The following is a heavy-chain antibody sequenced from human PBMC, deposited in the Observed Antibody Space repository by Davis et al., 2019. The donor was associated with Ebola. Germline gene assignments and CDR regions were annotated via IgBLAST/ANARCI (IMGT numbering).Heavy chain of an antibody. V-gene: IGHV1-69*13. CDR1: GGTFSSYA. CDR3: ARDQVVHVDYYYYGMDV. Sequence: SVKVSCKASGGTFSSYAISWVRQAPGQGLEWMGGIIPIFGTANYAQKFQGRVTITADESTSTAYMELSSLRSEDTAVYYCARDQVVHVDYYYYGMDVWGQGTTVTVSS. CDR2: IIPIFGTA. J-gene: IGHJ6*02. D-gene: IGHD6-6*01.